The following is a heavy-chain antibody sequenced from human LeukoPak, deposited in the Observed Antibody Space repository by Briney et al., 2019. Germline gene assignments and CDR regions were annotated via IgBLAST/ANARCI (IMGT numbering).Heavy chain of an antibody. CDR3: ATLSGGYYYYYYMDV. CDR1: GGSISSYY. J-gene: IGHJ6*03. Sequence: PSETLSLTCTVSGGSISSYYWSWIRQHPGKGLEWIGYIYYSGSTYYNPSLKSRVTISVDTSKNQFSLKLSSVTAADTAVYYCATLSGGYYYYYYMDVWGKGTTVTVSS. D-gene: IGHD3-16*01. CDR2: IYYSGST. V-gene: IGHV4-59*06.